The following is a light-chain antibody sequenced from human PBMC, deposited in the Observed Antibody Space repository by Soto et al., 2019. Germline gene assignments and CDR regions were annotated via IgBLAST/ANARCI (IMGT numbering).Light chain of an antibody. J-gene: IGKJ1*01. CDR3: QQSYSTQRT. Sequence: IQLTQSPSYLSASVGDRVTITCRASQSISSYLNWYQQKPGKAPKLLIYAASSLQSGVPSTFSGSGSGTDITLIISSLQPEDFSTYYCQQSYSTQRTFGQGTKVEIK. CDR1: QSISSY. CDR2: AAS. V-gene: IGKV1-39*01.